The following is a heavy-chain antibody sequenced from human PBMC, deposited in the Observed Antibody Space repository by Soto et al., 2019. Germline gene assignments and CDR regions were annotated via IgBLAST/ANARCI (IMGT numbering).Heavy chain of an antibody. J-gene: IGHJ3*02. CDR1: GGSISSFY. D-gene: IGHD5-18*01. CDR2: IYYSGST. V-gene: IGHV4-59*01. Sequence: SETLSLTCTVSGGSISSFYWSWIRQPPGKGLEWIGYIYYSGSTNYNPSLKSRVTISVDTSKNQSSLKLSSVTAADTAVYYCARRYGKNAFDIWGQGTMVTVS. CDR3: ARRYGKNAFDI.